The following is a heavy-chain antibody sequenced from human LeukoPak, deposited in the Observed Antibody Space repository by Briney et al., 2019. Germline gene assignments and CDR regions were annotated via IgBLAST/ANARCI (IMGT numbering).Heavy chain of an antibody. Sequence: GPVKGSCKTTWYTLSSFHMHRGRQGPGQGPEGVGMIDPSGGSTTYAQNFQGRVTMTRDTSTNTFYMELSSLRFDDTAIYFCARGHSFRGGYVSRWLDPWGQGTLVTVSS. J-gene: IGHJ5*02. D-gene: IGHD3-10*01. CDR2: IDPSGGST. V-gene: IGHV1-46*01. CDR1: WYTLSSFH. CDR3: ARGHSFRGGYVSRWLDP.